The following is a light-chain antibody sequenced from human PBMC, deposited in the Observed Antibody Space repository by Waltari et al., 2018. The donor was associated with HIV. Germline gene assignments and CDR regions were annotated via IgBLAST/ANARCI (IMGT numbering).Light chain of an antibody. CDR1: SSNIGAGYD. CDR2: GHS. Sequence: QSVLTQPPSVSGAPGQRVAIACTGSSSNIGAGYDVHWYQQLPGSAPKLLIYGHSNRPSGVPDRFSGSKSGTSASLAITGLQAEDEADYYCQSYDSSLGGSKVFGGGTKLTVL. V-gene: IGLV1-40*01. J-gene: IGLJ2*01. CDR3: QSYDSSLGGSKV.